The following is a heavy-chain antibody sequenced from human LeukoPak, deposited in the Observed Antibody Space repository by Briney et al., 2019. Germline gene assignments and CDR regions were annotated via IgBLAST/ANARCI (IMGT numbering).Heavy chain of an antibody. D-gene: IGHD2-15*01. CDR1: GFTFSSYA. J-gene: IGHJ4*02. CDR2: ISSNGGST. V-gene: IGHV3-64D*06. Sequence: GGSLRLSCSASGFTFSSYAMHWVRQAPGKGLEYVSAISSNGGSTYYADSVKGRFTISRDNSKNTLYLQMSSLRAEDTAVYYCVKGGVVVVAVYYFDYWAREPWSPSPQ. CDR3: VKGGVVVVAVYYFDY.